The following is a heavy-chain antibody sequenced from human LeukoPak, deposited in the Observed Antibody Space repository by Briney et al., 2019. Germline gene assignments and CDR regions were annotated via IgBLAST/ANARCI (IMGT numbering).Heavy chain of an antibody. Sequence: ASVKVSCKASGYTFTGYYMHWVRQAPGQGLEWMGWINPNSGGTNYAQKFQGRVTMTRDTSISTAYMELSRLRSDDTAVYYCAREGTMVKGGYYYYYMDVWGKGTTVTISS. V-gene: IGHV1-2*02. CDR3: AREGTMVKGGYYYYYMDV. J-gene: IGHJ6*03. CDR2: INPNSGGT. CDR1: GYTFTGYY. D-gene: IGHD3-10*01.